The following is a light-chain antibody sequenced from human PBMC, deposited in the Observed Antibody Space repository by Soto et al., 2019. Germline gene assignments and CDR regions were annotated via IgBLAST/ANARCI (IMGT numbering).Light chain of an antibody. V-gene: IGKV4-1*01. CDR3: QQYFTSPWT. Sequence: DIVMTQSPDSLAVSLGERATFNCKSSQSILDRSKNKYYLAWYQQKSGQPPKLLIYWSSLRESGVPDRFTGRGSGTDFTLHISSLQAEDVAVYYCQQYFTSPWTFGQGTKVEI. J-gene: IGKJ1*01. CDR2: WSS. CDR1: QSILDRSKNKYY.